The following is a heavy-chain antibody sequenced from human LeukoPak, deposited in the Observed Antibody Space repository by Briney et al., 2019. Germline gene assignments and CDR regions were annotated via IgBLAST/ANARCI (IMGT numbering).Heavy chain of an antibody. CDR3: AREFSYSSGWGNY. Sequence: GGSLRLSCAASGFTFSSYEMNWVRQAPGKGLEWVSYISSSGNTIYYADSVKGRFTISRDNAKNSLYLQTNSLRDEDTAVYYCAREFSYSSGWGNYWGQGTLVTVSS. CDR1: GFTFSSYE. V-gene: IGHV3-48*03. J-gene: IGHJ4*02. D-gene: IGHD6-19*01. CDR2: ISSSGNTI.